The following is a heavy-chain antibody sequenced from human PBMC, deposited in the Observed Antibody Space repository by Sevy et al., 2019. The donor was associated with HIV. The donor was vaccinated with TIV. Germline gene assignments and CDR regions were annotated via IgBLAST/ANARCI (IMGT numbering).Heavy chain of an antibody. J-gene: IGHJ2*01. CDR1: GFTFDHHA. CDR3: AKVPGYSYGLALWYFDL. V-gene: IGHV3-9*01. Sequence: GGSLRLSCAASGFTFDHHAMHWVRQTPGKGLEWVSGISWNSASVAYADSVKGRFTISRDNAKKSLYLQMNSLRTEDTAFYYCAKVPGYSYGLALWYFDLWGRGTLVTVSS. D-gene: IGHD5-18*01. CDR2: ISWNSASV.